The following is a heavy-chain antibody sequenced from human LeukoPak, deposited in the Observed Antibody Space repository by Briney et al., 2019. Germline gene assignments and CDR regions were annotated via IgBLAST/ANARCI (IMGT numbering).Heavy chain of an antibody. Sequence: GGSLRLSCAASGFPFSSYAMHWVRQAPGKGLEWVAVISYDGSNKYYADSVKGRFTISRDNSKNTLYLQVNSLRAEDTAVYYCARDCSSTSCDWGQGTLVTVSS. V-gene: IGHV3-30*04. J-gene: IGHJ4*02. D-gene: IGHD2-2*01. CDR1: GFPFSSYA. CDR2: ISYDGSNK. CDR3: ARDCSSTSCD.